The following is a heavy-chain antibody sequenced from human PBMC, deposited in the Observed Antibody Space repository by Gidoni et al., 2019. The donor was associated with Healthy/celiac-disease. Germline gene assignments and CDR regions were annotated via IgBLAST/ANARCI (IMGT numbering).Heavy chain of an antibody. CDR1: GYTFTRYD. CDR2: INPSGGST. V-gene: IGHV1-46*01. Sequence: QVQLVQSGAAVKKPGASVKVYCKASGYTFTRYDMQWVRQAPGQGLEWMGIINPSGGSTSYAQKFQGRVTMTRDTSTSTVYMELSSLRSEDTAVYYCARYQLTSYYFDYWGQGTLVTVSS. CDR3: ARYQLTSYYFDY. J-gene: IGHJ4*02. D-gene: IGHD2-2*01.